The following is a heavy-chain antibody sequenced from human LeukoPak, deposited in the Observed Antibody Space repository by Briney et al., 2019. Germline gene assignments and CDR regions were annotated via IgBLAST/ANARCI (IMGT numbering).Heavy chain of an antibody. J-gene: IGHJ4*02. Sequence: SETLSLTCTVPGYSISSGYYWGWIRQPPGKGLEWIGSIYHSGSTYYNPSLKSRVTISVDTSKNQFSLKLSSVTAADTAVYYCAREYGGSYASDYWGQGTLVTVSS. CDR2: IYHSGST. CDR1: GYSISSGYY. CDR3: AREYGGSYASDY. D-gene: IGHD1-26*01. V-gene: IGHV4-38-2*02.